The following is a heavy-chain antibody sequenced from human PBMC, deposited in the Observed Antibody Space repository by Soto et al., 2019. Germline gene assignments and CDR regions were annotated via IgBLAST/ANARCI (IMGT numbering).Heavy chain of an antibody. D-gene: IGHD3-22*01. CDR3: ARIPNTYYYDSSDYGMDV. CDR1: GGSISSGGYY. J-gene: IGHJ6*02. CDR2: IYYSGST. V-gene: IGHV4-31*03. Sequence: SETLSLTCTVSGGSISSGGYYWSWIRQHPGKGLERIGYIYYSGSTYYNPSLKSRVTISVDTSKNHFSLKLSSVTAADTAVYYCARIPNTYYYDSSDYGMDVWGQGTTVTVSS.